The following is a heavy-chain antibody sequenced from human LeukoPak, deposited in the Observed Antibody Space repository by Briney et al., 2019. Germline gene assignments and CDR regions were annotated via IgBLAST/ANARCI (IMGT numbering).Heavy chain of an antibody. D-gene: IGHD4-17*01. Sequence: PGGSLRLSCAASGFTFSGYFMTWVRQAPGKGLEWVAVISYDGSNKYYADSVKGRFTISRDNSKNTLYLQMNSLRAEDTAVFYCARDRVYGDYEVDYYYGMDVWGQGTTVTVSS. CDR2: ISYDGSNK. CDR1: GFTFSGYF. J-gene: IGHJ6*02. CDR3: ARDRVYGDYEVDYYYGMDV. V-gene: IGHV3-30-3*01.